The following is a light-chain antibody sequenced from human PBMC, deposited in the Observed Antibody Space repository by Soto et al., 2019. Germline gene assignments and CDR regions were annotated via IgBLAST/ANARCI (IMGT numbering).Light chain of an antibody. Sequence: QSVLTQPASVSGSPGQSITISCTGTASDVGDYNYVSWYQQLPGKAPRLIIYEVSNRPSGVSNRFSGSKSGHTASLTISGPQAEDEADYYCSSYTSSSSGVFGTGTKVTVL. CDR3: SSYTSSSSGV. CDR2: EVS. V-gene: IGLV2-14*01. J-gene: IGLJ1*01. CDR1: ASDVGDYNY.